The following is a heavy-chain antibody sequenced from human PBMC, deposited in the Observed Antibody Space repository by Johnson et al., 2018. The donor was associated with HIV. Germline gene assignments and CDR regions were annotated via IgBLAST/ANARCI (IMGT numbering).Heavy chain of an antibody. CDR3: ARRGLANAFDI. V-gene: IGHV3-33*01. Sequence: QMQLVESGGGVVQPGRSLRLSCAASGFTFSSYGMHWVRQAPGKGLEWVAVIWYDGSNKYYADSVKGRFTISRDNSKNTLYLQMNSLRAEDTAVYYCARRGLANAFDIWGQGTMVTVSS. CDR1: GFTFSSYG. CDR2: IWYDGSNK. J-gene: IGHJ3*02. D-gene: IGHD3-10*01.